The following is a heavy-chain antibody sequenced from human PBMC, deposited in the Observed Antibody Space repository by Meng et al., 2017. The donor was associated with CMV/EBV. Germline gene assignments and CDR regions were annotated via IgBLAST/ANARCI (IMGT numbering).Heavy chain of an antibody. V-gene: IGHV3-21*01. Sequence: GESLKISCAASGFTFSSYSMNWVRQAPGKGLEWVSSISSSSSYIYYADSVKGRFTISRGNAKNSLYLQMNSLRAEDTAVYYCAGGPYCSSTSCTYYFDYWGQGTLVTVSS. CDR1: GFTFSSYS. CDR2: ISSSSSYI. CDR3: AGGPYCSSTSCTYYFDY. D-gene: IGHD2-2*01. J-gene: IGHJ4*02.